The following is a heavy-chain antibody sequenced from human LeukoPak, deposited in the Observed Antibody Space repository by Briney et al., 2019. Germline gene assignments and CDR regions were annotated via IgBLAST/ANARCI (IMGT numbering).Heavy chain of an antibody. CDR2: IYYSGST. CDR1: GGSISSSSYY. CDR3: ARAHPGGYSYGPYYFDY. V-gene: IGHV4-39*07. Sequence: SETLSLTCTVSGGSISSSSYYWGWIRQPPGKGLEWIGSIYYSGSTYYNPSLKSRVTISVDTSKNQFSLKLSSVTAADTAVYYCARAHPGGYSYGPYYFDYWGQGTLVTVSS. D-gene: IGHD5-18*01. J-gene: IGHJ4*02.